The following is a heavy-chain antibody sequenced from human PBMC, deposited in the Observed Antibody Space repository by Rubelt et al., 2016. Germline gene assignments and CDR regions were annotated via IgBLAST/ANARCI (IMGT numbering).Heavy chain of an antibody. J-gene: IGHJ4*02. V-gene: IGHV3-23*04. CDR2: ISPSGDAT. Sequence: EVQLVESGGGLVKPGGSLRLSCLGSGFSFSNYAMSWVRQAPGKGLEWVTAISPSGDATYYADSVQGRFTISRDNSKNTLYLQMNSLRAEDTAVYYCARDGVVGATGYYFDYWGQGTLVTVSS. D-gene: IGHD1-26*01. CDR3: ARDGVVGATGYYFDY. CDR1: GFSFSNYA.